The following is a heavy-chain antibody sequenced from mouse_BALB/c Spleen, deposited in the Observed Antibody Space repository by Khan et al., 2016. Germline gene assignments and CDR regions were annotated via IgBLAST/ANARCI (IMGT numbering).Heavy chain of an antibody. CDR2: IRNKANGYTT. D-gene: IGHD2-2*01. CDR3: AGDLEGYDDAMDY. J-gene: IGHJ4*01. CDR1: GFTFTDYY. Sequence: EVELVESGGGLVQPGGSLRLSCATSGFTFTDYYMSWVRQPPGKALEWLGFIRNKANGYTTEYSASVKGRFTISRDNSQSILSLQMNTLRAEDSATDYCAGDLEGYDDAMDYWGQGTSVTVSS. V-gene: IGHV7-3*02.